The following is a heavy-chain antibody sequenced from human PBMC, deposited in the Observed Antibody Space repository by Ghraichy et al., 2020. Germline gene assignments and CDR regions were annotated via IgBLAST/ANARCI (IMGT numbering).Heavy chain of an antibody. CDR1: GGSISSGGYY. CDR3: AREFLGFGEPEDFVDV. J-gene: IGHJ6*02. V-gene: IGHV4-31*03. D-gene: IGHD3-10*01. CDR2: IYYSGST. Sequence: SETLSLTCTVSGGSISSGGYYWSWIRQHPGKGLEWIGYIYYSGSTYYNPSLKSRVTISVETSKNQFSLKLSSVTAADTALYYCAREFLGFGEPEDFVDVWGQGTTVTVSS.